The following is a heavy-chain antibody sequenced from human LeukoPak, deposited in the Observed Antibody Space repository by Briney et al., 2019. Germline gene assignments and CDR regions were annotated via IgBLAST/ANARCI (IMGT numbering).Heavy chain of an antibody. CDR1: GFSFSSYA. D-gene: IGHD3-3*01. CDR3: AKQTYFWSGFDY. Sequence: GGSLRLSCAASGFSFSSYATSWVRQAPGKGLEWVSAISGSGGSTYYADSVKGRFTISRDNSKNTLYLQMNSLRAEDTAVYYCAKQTYFWSGFDYWGQGTLVTVSS. J-gene: IGHJ4*02. CDR2: ISGSGGST. V-gene: IGHV3-23*01.